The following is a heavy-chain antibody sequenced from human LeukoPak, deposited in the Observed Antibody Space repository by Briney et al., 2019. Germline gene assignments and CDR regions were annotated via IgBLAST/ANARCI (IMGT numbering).Heavy chain of an antibody. CDR1: GGSISSGGYY. CDR3: ASTYDFRHCYYYYMDV. D-gene: IGHD3-3*01. CDR2: IYYSGST. Sequence: SETLSLTCTVSGGSISSGGYYWSWIRQHPGKGLEWIGYIYYSGSTYYNPSLKSRVTISVDTSKNQFSLKLSSVTAADTAVYYCASTYDFRHCYYYYMDVWGKGTTVTVSS. V-gene: IGHV4-31*03. J-gene: IGHJ6*03.